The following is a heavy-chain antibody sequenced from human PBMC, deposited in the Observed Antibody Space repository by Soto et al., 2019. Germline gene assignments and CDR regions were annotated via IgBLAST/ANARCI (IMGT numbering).Heavy chain of an antibody. CDR3: ARAGLLWFGESSDY. CDR1: GFTFSSYS. V-gene: IGHV3-48*02. J-gene: IGHJ4*02. Sequence: GGSLRLSCAASGFTFSSYSMNWVRQAPGKGLEWVSYISSSSSTIYYADSVKGRFTISRDNAKNSLYLQMNSLRDEDTAVYYCARAGLLWFGESSDYWGQGTLVTVSS. D-gene: IGHD3-10*01. CDR2: ISSSSSTI.